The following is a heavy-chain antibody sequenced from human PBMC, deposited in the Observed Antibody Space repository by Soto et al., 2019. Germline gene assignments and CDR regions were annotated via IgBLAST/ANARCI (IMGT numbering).Heavy chain of an antibody. J-gene: IGHJ4*02. D-gene: IGHD3-10*01. CDR2: ISSRGDGP. Sequence: PGGSLRLSCAASGFTFRNYDMSWVRQAPGKGLEWVSAISSRGDGPYYTESVRGRFTISRDNSKNTLYLQMNSLRAEDTAVYYCAKAPYYYYGSGIYLDYGGQGTLFTVPS. CDR1: GFTFRNYD. V-gene: IGHV3-23*01. CDR3: AKAPYYYYGSGIYLDY.